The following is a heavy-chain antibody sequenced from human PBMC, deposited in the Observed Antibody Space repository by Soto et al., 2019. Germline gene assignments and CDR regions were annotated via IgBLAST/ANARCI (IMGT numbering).Heavy chain of an antibody. D-gene: IGHD6-19*01. J-gene: IGHJ3*02. CDR3: ARGRSSGWLEGAFDI. CDR2: MNPNSGNT. Sequence: ASVKVSCKASGYTFTSYDINWVRQGTGQGLEWMGWMNPNSGNTGYAQKFQGRVTMTRNTSISTAYMELSSLRSEDTAVYYCARGRSSGWLEGAFDIWGQGTMVTVSS. V-gene: IGHV1-8*01. CDR1: GYTFTSYD.